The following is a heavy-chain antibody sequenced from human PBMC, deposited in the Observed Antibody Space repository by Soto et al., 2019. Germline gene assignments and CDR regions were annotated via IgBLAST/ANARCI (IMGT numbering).Heavy chain of an antibody. CDR2: IYYTGST. D-gene: IGHD2-8*01. CDR3: AIRAPNHYYYYMDV. CDR1: GGSISSHY. V-gene: IGHV4-59*08. J-gene: IGHJ6*03. Sequence: QVQLQESGPGLVKASETLSLTCTVSGGSISSHYWSWIRQPPGKGLEWIGYIYYTGSTNYNPALKSRVTISVDTSKNQFSLQLTSVTAADTAVYYCAIRAPNHYYYYMDVWGNGTTVTVSS.